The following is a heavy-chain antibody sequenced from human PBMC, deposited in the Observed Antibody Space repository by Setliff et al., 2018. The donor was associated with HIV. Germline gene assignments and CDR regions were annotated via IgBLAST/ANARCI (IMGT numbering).Heavy chain of an antibody. CDR3: ARVQYFNSGGYWATIRHYYYMDV. D-gene: IGHD3-22*01. Sequence: GGSLRLSCVASGLTFSNYWMHWVRQAPGKGLEWLSYIGSDVSIIFYGDSVKGRFTISRDNAENSLFLQMNSLRAEDTAVYYCARVQYFNSGGYWATIRHYYYMDVWGKGTAVTVSS. CDR2: IGSDVSII. J-gene: IGHJ6*03. V-gene: IGHV3-48*01. CDR1: GLTFSNYW.